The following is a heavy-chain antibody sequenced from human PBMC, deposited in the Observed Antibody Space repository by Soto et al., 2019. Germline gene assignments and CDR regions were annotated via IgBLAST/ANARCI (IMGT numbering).Heavy chain of an antibody. CDR3: ANYSSIWHYYYYYGMDV. CDR2: INHSGST. Sequence: QVQLQQWGAGLLKPSETLSLTCAVYGGSFSGYYWSWIRQPPGKGLEWIGEINHSGSTNYNPSLKSRVTIPVATSKNQFSLKLSSVTAADTAVYYCANYSSIWHYYYYYGMDVWGQGTTVTVS. J-gene: IGHJ6*02. CDR1: GGSFSGYY. V-gene: IGHV4-34*01. D-gene: IGHD6-13*01.